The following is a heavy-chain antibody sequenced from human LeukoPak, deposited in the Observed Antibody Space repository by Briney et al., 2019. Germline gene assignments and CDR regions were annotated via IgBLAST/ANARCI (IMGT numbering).Heavy chain of an antibody. D-gene: IGHD5-18*01. CDR2: IIAILGIA. CDR3: APGGTAMVSGVDY. CDR1: GATFSSYA. Sequence: ASVKVSCKASGATFSSYAIRWVRQAPGKGLGSMGRIIAILGIANYAQKFQGSVPLTADKSPSTAYMELSSLRSEDTAVYYCAPGGTAMVSGVDYWGQGTLVTVSS. J-gene: IGHJ4*02. V-gene: IGHV1-69*04.